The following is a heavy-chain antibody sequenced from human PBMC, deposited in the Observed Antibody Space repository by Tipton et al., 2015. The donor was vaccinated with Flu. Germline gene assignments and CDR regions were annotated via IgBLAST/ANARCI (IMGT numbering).Heavy chain of an antibody. Sequence: TLSLTCTVSGGSISSYYWSWIRQPAGKGLEWIGRMYTSGSTKYNPSLKSRVTMSVDTSKSQFSLKLSSVTAAETATYYCARVTSNYNDYVGWFHPWGQGTLVTVS. D-gene: IGHD4-11*01. CDR1: GGSISSYY. CDR3: ARVTSNYNDYVGWFHP. V-gene: IGHV4-4*07. J-gene: IGHJ5*02. CDR2: MYTSGST.